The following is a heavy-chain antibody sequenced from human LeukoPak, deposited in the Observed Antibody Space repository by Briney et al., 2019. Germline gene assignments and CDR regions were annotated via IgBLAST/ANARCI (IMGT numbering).Heavy chain of an antibody. CDR1: GGTFSSYA. J-gene: IGHJ4*02. CDR2: IIPILGIA. D-gene: IGHD3-22*01. CDR3: ARAREDYYDSSGYDY. Sequence: SVKVSCKASGGTFSSYAISWVRQAPGQGLEWMGRIIPILGIANYAQKLQGRVTMTTDTSTSTAYMELRSLRSDDTAVYYCARAREDYYDSSGYDYWGQGTLVTVSS. V-gene: IGHV1-69*04.